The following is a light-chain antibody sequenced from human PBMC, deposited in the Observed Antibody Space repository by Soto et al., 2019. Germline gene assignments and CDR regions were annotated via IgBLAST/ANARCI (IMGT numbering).Light chain of an antibody. Sequence: QSALTQPPSASGTPGQRVTISCSGSGSSIGTNTVNWYRQLPGTAPKLLIYGNNQRPSGVPDRFSGSKSGTSASLAISGLQSEDEADYYCAAWDGSLNNVLFGGGTKLT. CDR3: AAWDGSLNNVL. CDR1: GSSIGTNT. V-gene: IGLV1-44*01. J-gene: IGLJ2*01. CDR2: GNN.